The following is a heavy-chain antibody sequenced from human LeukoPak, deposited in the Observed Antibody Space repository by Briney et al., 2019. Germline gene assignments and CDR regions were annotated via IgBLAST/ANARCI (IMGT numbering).Heavy chain of an antibody. D-gene: IGHD4-17*01. CDR3: ERGPDYGDRLDYLDY. J-gene: IGHJ4*02. V-gene: IGHV3-7*01. CDR1: GFTFSRHW. CDR2: IKQDGSQ. Sequence: GGSLRLCCTASGFTFSRHWMGWVRQAPGQGLEWVANIKQDGSQYYVDSVKGRFIISRDNAKNSLDLQMNSLRAEDTAVYSCERGPDYGDRLDYLDYCGQGTLVTVSS.